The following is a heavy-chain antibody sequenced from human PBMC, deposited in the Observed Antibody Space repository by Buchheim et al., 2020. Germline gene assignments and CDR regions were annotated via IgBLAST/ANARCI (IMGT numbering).Heavy chain of an antibody. V-gene: IGHV4-31*03. CDR1: GASISSGAHH. J-gene: IGHJ4*02. CDR3: ASYYVGEGGRGY. Sequence: QVLLQESGPGVAKPSQTVSLTCTVSGASISSGAHHWAWIRQHPGKGLEWIGCIYDSSGRTYYNPSLQSRAYISVDTSKNQFSLKLTSATAADTALYYCASYYVGEGGRGYWGQGT. D-gene: IGHD3-16*01. CDR2: IYDSSGRT.